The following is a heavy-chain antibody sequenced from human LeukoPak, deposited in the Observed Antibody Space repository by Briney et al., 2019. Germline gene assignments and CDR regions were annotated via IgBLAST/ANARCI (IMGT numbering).Heavy chain of an antibody. CDR2: IRTVGDT. V-gene: IGHV3-13*01. D-gene: IGHD3-10*01. CDR1: GFFFSNYD. Sequence: GCLRLSCAAAGFFFSNYDTHWVRPGTEKGLGWVSAIRTVGDTNYAGSVNGRFTISRENAKTSFYLQMSCLRAGDTAVYYCAREARDYGSGGRKPFDYWGQGTVVTVSS. J-gene: IGHJ4*02. CDR3: AREARDYGSGGRKPFDY.